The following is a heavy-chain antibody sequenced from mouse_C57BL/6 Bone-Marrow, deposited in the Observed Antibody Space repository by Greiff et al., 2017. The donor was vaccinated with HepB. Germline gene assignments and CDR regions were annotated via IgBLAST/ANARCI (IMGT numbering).Heavy chain of an antibody. CDR2: ISSGGSYT. CDR1: GFTFSSYG. Sequence: EVQLVESGGDLVKPGGSLKLSCAASGFTFSSYGMSWVRQTPDKRLEWVATISSGGSYTYYPDSVKGRFTISRDNAKNTLYLQMSSLKSEDTAMYYCARQDYYGSSYHYWGQGTTLIVSS. J-gene: IGHJ2*01. D-gene: IGHD1-1*01. CDR3: ARQDYYGSSYHY. V-gene: IGHV5-6*01.